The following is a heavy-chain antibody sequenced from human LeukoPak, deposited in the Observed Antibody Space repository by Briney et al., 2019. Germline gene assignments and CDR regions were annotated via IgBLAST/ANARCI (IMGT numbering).Heavy chain of an antibody. CDR2: ISGSGGGT. CDR3: AKRGVVIRVILVGFHKEAYYFDS. D-gene: IGHD3-22*01. V-gene: IGHV3-23*01. J-gene: IGHJ4*02. CDR1: GITLSNYA. Sequence: GGSLRLSCAVSGITLSNYAMSWVRQAPGKGLEWVAGISGSGGGTHYADSVKGRFTIYRDNPKNTRYLQMNNLRAGDTAVYFCAKRGVVIRVILVGFHKEAYYFDSWGQGALVTVSS.